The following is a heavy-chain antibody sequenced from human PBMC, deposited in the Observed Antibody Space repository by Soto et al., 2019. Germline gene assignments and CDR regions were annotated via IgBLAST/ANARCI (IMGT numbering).Heavy chain of an antibody. V-gene: IGHV3-30-3*01. J-gene: IGHJ5*02. Sequence: QVQLVESGGGVVQPGRSLRLSCVASGCSMSRSAMHWVRQAPGKGLEWVAVIAYDGSNKWYADSAKGRFTISRDNSKNTLYLDMSSLRAEDTAVYFCARDLQAGDDNVNWFAPWGQGTLVTVSS. CDR1: GCSMSRSA. CDR2: IAYDGSNK. CDR3: ARDLQAGDDNVNWFAP. D-gene: IGHD1-1*01.